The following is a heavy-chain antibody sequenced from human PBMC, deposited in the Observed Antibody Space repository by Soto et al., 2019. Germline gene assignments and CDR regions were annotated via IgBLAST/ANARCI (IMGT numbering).Heavy chain of an antibody. CDR2: ISAYNGNT. J-gene: IGHJ5*02. D-gene: IGHD6-19*01. CDR3: ARDSIAVAGTILGWFDP. Sequence: ASVKVSCKASGYTFTSYGISWVRQAPGQGLEWMGWISAYNGNTKYAQKLQGRVTMTTDTSTRTAYMELRSLRSDDTAVYYCARDSIAVAGTILGWFDPWGQGTLVTVSS. V-gene: IGHV1-18*01. CDR1: GYTFTSYG.